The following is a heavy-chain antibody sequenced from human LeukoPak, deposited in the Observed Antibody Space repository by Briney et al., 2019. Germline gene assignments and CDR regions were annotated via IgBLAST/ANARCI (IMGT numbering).Heavy chain of an antibody. Sequence: ASVKVSCKASGYTFTGYYMRWVRPAPGQGLEWMGWINPNSGGTNYAQKFQGRVTMTRDTSISSAYMELSRLGSDDTAVYYCARANSIVVVPAASYFDYWGQGNLVTVSS. CDR3: ARANSIVVVPAASYFDY. D-gene: IGHD2-2*01. CDR1: GYTFTGYY. V-gene: IGHV1-2*02. CDR2: INPNSGGT. J-gene: IGHJ4*02.